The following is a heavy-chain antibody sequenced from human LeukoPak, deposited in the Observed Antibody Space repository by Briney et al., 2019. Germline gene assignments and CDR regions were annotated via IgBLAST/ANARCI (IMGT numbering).Heavy chain of an antibody. J-gene: IGHJ3*02. CDR2: INWSGVST. CDR1: GXTFDDYG. D-gene: IGHD3-22*01. CDR3: ARFDSSGPI. Sequence: GGSLRLSCAASGXTFDDYGMTWVRQAPGKGLEWVSGINWSGVSTGYADSVKGRFTISRDNAKKSLYLQMNSLRAEDTAFYYCARFDSSGPIWGQGTMVTVSS. V-gene: IGHV3-20*04.